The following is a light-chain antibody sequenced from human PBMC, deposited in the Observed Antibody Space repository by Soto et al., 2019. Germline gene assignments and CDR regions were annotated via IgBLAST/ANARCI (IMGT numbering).Light chain of an antibody. CDR2: EGI. J-gene: IGLJ1*01. V-gene: IGLV2-23*01. CDR1: SSTVGGFNV. Sequence: HSFLSQHASVSGSPGQSITISCIVTSSTVGGFNVVSWYQQHPGKAPKVIIYEGIKRPSGVSNRFSGSNSGSTASLTISGLQAQAEADYYCCSYVGATTYVFGTGTKVTVL. CDR3: CSYVGATTYV.